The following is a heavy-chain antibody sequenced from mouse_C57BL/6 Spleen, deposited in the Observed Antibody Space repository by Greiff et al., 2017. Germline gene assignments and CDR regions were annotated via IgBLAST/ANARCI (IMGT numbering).Heavy chain of an antibody. CDR3: ARLRDDYEGFDC. V-gene: IGHV1-18*01. J-gene: IGHJ2*01. D-gene: IGHD2-4*01. Sequence: EVQLQQSGPELVKPGASVKIPCKASGYTFTDYNMDWVKQSHGKSLEWIGDINPNNGGTIYNQKFKGKATLTVDNSSSTAYMELRSLTSEDTAVYYWARLRDDYEGFDCGGQGTTLPVSS. CDR2: INPNNGGT. CDR1: GYTFTDYN.